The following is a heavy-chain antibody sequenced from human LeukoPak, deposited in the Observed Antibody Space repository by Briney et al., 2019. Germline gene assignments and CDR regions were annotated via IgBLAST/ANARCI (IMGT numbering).Heavy chain of an antibody. CDR2: FDPEDGET. CDR3: ATYYYGSGSYYLNNWFDP. Sequence: ASVKVSCKVSGYTLTELSMHWVRQAPGKGLEWMGGFDPEDGETIYAQKFQGRVTMTEDTSTDTAYMELSSLRSEETAVYYCATYYYGSGSYYLNNWFDPWGQGTLVTVSS. D-gene: IGHD3-10*01. J-gene: IGHJ5*02. V-gene: IGHV1-24*01. CDR1: GYTLTELS.